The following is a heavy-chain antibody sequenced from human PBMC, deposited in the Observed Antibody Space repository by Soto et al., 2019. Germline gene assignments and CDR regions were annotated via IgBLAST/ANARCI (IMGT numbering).Heavy chain of an antibody. J-gene: IGHJ5*02. D-gene: IGHD3-10*01. CDR1: GASITTYY. CDR2: ISYSGST. CDR3: ARDWDSSGLFDP. V-gene: IGHV4-59*01. Sequence: PSETLSLTCSVSGASITTYYWSWIRQPPGRGLEWIGSISYSGSTKYNPSLESRVMISLDTSKNQFSLRLTSVTAADTALYYCARDWDSSGLFDPWGQGALVTLSS.